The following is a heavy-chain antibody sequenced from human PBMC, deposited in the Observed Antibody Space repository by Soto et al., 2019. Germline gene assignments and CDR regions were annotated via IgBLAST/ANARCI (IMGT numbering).Heavy chain of an antibody. J-gene: IGHJ6*02. D-gene: IGHD1-26*01. V-gene: IGHV1-18*01. CDR2: ISAYNGNT. CDR1: GYTFTSYG. Sequence: QVQLVQSGAEVKKPGASVKVSCKASGYTFTSYGINWVRQAPGQGLEWMGWISAYNGNTNYAQKLQGRVTMTTDTSTSTAYMELRSLRSDDTAVYYCARVWVGTTFAYYYGMEVWGQGTTVTVSS. CDR3: ARVWVGTTFAYYYGMEV.